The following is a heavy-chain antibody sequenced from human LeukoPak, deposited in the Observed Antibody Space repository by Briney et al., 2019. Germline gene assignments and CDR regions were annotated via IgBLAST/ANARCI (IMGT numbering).Heavy chain of an antibody. V-gene: IGHV6-1*01. CDR3: ARAPSGSFVDY. J-gene: IGHJ4*02. D-gene: IGHD1-26*01. CDR1: GDGVSTNSGA. CDR2: TYYRSKWSA. Sequence: SQTLSLTCAISGDGVSTNSGAWKWLRQSPSRGLEWLGRTYYRSKWSADYAVSVESRMTINADTSKNQFSLQLNSVTPEDTAVYYCARAPSGSFVDYWGQGTLVSVSS.